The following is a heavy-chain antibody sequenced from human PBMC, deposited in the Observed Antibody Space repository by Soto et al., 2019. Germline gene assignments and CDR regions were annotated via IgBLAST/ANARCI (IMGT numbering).Heavy chain of an antibody. V-gene: IGHV1-69*13. CDR1: GGTFSTYG. CDR2: IIPKFGTT. Sequence: GASVKVSCKASGGTFSTYGINWVRLAPGQGLEWMGWIIPKFGTTKNAQKFQGRVTLTADESTNTAYMELKYLRSEDTAVYYCARPHGGSSGWDSWFDPWGQGTLVTVSS. J-gene: IGHJ5*02. CDR3: ARPHGGSSGWDSWFDP. D-gene: IGHD6-25*01.